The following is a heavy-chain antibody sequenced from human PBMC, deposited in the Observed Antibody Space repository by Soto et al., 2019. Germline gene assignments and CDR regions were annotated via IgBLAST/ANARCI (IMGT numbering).Heavy chain of an antibody. J-gene: IGHJ4*02. CDR3: ARSDYDMLTGYFNRFDY. Sequence: GASLKISCKASGNSFTSYWIGWVRQMPGKDLERRWIIYPGDSDTRYSPSYKGQITISADKSISTAYLQWSSLKASDTAMYYCARSDYDMLTGYFNRFDYWGQGTLVTVSS. D-gene: IGHD3-9*01. CDR2: IYPGDSDT. V-gene: IGHV5-51*01. CDR1: GNSFTSYW.